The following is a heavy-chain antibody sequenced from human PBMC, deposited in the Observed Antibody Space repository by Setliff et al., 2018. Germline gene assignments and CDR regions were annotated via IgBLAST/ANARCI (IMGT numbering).Heavy chain of an antibody. J-gene: IGHJ5*02. Sequence: NPSETLSLTCFVSGGPVTRSAYYWGWIRQPPGKGLEWIGTIYHTGTTYYNESLRSRVTMSIDTSKNQFSLSLTSVTAADTAVYFCARAPGGFNVVPWGQGIRVTVSS. CDR3: ARAPGGFNVVP. CDR2: IYHTGTT. CDR1: GGPVTRSAYY. D-gene: IGHD3-16*01. V-gene: IGHV4-39*07.